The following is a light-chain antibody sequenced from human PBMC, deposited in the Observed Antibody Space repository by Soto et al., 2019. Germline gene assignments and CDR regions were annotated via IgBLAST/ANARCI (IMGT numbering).Light chain of an antibody. CDR2: EVS. Sequence: QSALTQPPSASGSPGQSVTISCTGTSSDVGGYNYVSWYQHHPGTAPKLLIYEVSKRPSGVPDRFSGSKSGNTASLTVSGLQAEDEADYYCSSHAGSKNVVFGGGTKLTVL. CDR1: SSDVGGYNY. J-gene: IGLJ2*01. CDR3: SSHAGSKNVV. V-gene: IGLV2-8*01.